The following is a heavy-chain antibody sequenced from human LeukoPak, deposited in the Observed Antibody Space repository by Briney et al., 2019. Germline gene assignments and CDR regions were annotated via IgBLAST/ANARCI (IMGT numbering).Heavy chain of an antibody. J-gene: IGHJ6*04. CDR3: AELGITMIGGA. D-gene: IGHD3-10*02. CDR1: GFTFDDYG. V-gene: IGHV3-20*04. Sequence: PGGSLRLSCAASGFTFDDYGMSWVRQAPGKGLEWVSGINWNGGSTGYADSVKGRFTISRDNAKNSLYLQMNSLRAEDTAVYYCAELGITMIGGAWGKGTTVTISS. CDR2: INWNGGST.